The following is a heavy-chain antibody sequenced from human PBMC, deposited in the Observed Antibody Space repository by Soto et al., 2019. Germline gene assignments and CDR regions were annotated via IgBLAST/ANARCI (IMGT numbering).Heavy chain of an antibody. D-gene: IGHD2-8*02. CDR3: ARGDYGTGGYPFPYFDY. CDR2: VNPDSGAT. Sequence: ASVKVSCKASGYSFTGYYIHWVRQAPGQGLEWMGWVNPDSGATNYAQNFQGRVTLTSDTSISTASMDLTSLTSDDTAVYYCARGDYGTGGYPFPYFDYWGQGTLVTVS. J-gene: IGHJ4*02. CDR1: GYSFTGYY. V-gene: IGHV1-2*02.